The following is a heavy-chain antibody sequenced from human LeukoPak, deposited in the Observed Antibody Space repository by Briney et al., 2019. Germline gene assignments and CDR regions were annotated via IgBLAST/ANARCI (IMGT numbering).Heavy chain of an antibody. CDR3: ARYSNHVDYFDS. J-gene: IGHJ4*02. CDR1: GDSVSSHY. V-gene: IGHV4-59*02. Sequence: SETLSLTCTVSGDSVSSHYWGWIRQPPGKGLEWIAYVYYTGTSNYNPSLKSRVTISIDTSKNQFSLELISVTAADTAVYYCARYSNHVDYFDSWGQGTLVTVSS. CDR2: VYYTGTS. D-gene: IGHD4-11*01.